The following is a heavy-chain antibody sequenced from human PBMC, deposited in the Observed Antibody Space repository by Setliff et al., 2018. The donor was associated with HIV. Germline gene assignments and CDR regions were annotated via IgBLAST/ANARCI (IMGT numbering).Heavy chain of an antibody. Sequence: PGGSLRLSCAASGFTFRSYEMNWVRQAPGKGLEWVSHIGSSGNTINYADSVEGRFTVSRDNAKNSLYLQMNSLRAEDTAVYYCATLDLGDIVLGNPRLFYFQHRGQGTLVTVSS. V-gene: IGHV3-48*03. CDR3: ATLDLGDIVLGNPRLFYFQH. J-gene: IGHJ1*01. CDR1: GFTFRSYE. D-gene: IGHD2-8*02. CDR2: IGSSGNTI.